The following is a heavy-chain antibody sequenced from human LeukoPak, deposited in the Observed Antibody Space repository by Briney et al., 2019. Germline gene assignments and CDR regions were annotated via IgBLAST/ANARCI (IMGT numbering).Heavy chain of an antibody. CDR1: GFTFSDYY. D-gene: IGHD3-22*01. CDR2: ISSSGSTI. V-gene: IGHV3-11*04. J-gene: IGHJ5*02. CDR3: ARSPSGTMIRFDP. Sequence: GESLRLSCAASGFTFSDYYMSWIRQAPGKGLQWVSYISSSGSTIYYADSVKGRFTISRDNAKNSLYLQMNSLRSEDTAVYYCARSPSGTMIRFDPWGQGTLVTVSS.